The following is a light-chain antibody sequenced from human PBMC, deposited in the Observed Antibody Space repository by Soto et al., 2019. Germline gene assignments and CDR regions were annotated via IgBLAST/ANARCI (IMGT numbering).Light chain of an antibody. J-gene: IGLJ1*01. CDR2: EVS. CDR3: SSYTSSGTLV. CDR1: SSELGNYNY. V-gene: IGLV2-14*01. Sequence: QSALTQPASVSGSPGQSITVSCTGTSSELGNYNYVSWYQHHPGKAPKLMVYEVSNRPSGVSNRFSGSKSGNTASLTISGLQVEDEAEYYCSSYTSSGTLVFGAGTKVTVL.